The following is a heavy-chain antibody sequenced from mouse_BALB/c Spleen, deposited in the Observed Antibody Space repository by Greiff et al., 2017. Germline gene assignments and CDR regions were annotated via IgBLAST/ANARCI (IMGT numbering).Heavy chain of an antibody. D-gene: IGHD2-2*01. CDR3: ARGGYGNDHRSMDY. J-gene: IGHJ4*01. CDR1: GYAFTSYN. CDR2: IDPYNGGT. V-gene: IGHV1S135*01. Sequence: VQLQQSGPELVKPGASVKVSCKASGYAFTSYNMYWVKQSHGKSLEWIGDIDPYNGGTSYNQKFKGKATLTVDKSSSTAYMHLNSLTSEDSAVYYCARGGYGNDHRSMDYWGQGTSVTVSS.